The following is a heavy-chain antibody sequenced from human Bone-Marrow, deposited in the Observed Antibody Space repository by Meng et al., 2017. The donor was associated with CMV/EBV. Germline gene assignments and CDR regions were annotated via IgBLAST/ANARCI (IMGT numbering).Heavy chain of an antibody. CDR2: ITGGGSTI. D-gene: IGHD3-3*01. CDR3: ARDLVDFWSGYPFDY. J-gene: IGHJ4*02. V-gene: IGHV3-11*04. Sequence: GGSLRLSCAASGFTFSDYYMNWIRQAPGKGLEWLSYITGGGSTISYADSVKGRFTISRDNAQNSLYLQMDNLRAEDTAVYYCARDLVDFWSGYPFDYWGQGTLVTVSS. CDR1: GFTFSDYY.